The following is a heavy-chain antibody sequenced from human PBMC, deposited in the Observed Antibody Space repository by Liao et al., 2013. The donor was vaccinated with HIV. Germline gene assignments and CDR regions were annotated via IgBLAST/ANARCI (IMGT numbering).Heavy chain of an antibody. Sequence: QVQLQESGPGVVKPSETLSLTCTVSGASISSYYWSWIRQPAGQGLEWIGHFYSSGSTNYNPSLKSRVTMSVDMSKNQFSLKLTAVTAADTAMYYCANQGATIADYWGQGTLVTVSS. D-gene: IGHD5-12*01. J-gene: IGHJ4*02. CDR3: ANQGATIADY. V-gene: IGHV4-4*07. CDR2: FYSSGST. CDR1: GASISSYY.